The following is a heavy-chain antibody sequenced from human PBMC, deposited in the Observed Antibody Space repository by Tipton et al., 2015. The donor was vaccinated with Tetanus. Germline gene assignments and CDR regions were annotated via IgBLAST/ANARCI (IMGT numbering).Heavy chain of an antibody. CDR1: GFTFSHFA. D-gene: IGHD2/OR15-2a*01. CDR2: LSHDGGNI. Sequence: SLRLSCVASGFTFSHFAVSWVRRAPGRGLEWVSSLSHDGGNIYYADFARGRLTISRDNSKNTLYLQMNSLSAEDTAVYYCARDIAIVRARDWYFDVWGRGTLVTVSS. V-gene: IGHV3-23*01. CDR3: ARDIAIVRARDWYFDV. J-gene: IGHJ2*01.